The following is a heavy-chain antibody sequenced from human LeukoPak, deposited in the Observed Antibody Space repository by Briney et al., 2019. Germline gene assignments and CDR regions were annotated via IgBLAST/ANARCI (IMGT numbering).Heavy chain of an antibody. CDR1: GFSFSSNS. V-gene: IGHV3-48*04. Sequence: GGSLRLSCAASGFSFSSNSMNWVRQAPGKGLEWASYISDTSNTIYYADSVKGRFTISRDNAKNSLYLQMSSLRAEDTAVYYCAKDRSRGLGTRGYDYWGQGTLVTVSS. CDR3: AKDRSRGLGTRGYDY. J-gene: IGHJ4*02. D-gene: IGHD3-16*01. CDR2: ISDTSNTI.